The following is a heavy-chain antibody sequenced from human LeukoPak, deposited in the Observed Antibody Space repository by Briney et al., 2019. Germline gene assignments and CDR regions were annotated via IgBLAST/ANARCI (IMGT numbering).Heavy chain of an antibody. Sequence: ASVKVSCKVSGYTLTELTMHLVRQAPGKGLEWMGGFDPEDGETIYAQKFQGRVTMTEDTSTDTAYMELSSLRSEDTAVYYCATPRPVPAAIRGGYYYYYYMYVWGKGTTVTVSS. V-gene: IGHV1-24*01. CDR1: GYTLTELT. J-gene: IGHJ6*03. CDR2: FDPEDGET. D-gene: IGHD2-2*02. CDR3: ATPRPVPAAIRGGYYYYYYMYV.